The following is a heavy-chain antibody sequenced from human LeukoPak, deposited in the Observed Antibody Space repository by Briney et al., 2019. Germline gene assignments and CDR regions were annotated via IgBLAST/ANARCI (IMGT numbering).Heavy chain of an antibody. Sequence: GGSLRLSCAASGFTFGGYWMTWVRQAPGKGLEWVANMRGDGSAIYYVDSVKGRFTISRDNAKNSLYLQMNSLRVEDTAIYYCARTTDLDFWGQEILVTVSS. CDR1: GFTFGGYW. CDR2: MRGDGSAI. CDR3: ARTTDLDF. D-gene: IGHD4-17*01. V-gene: IGHV3-7*02. J-gene: IGHJ4*02.